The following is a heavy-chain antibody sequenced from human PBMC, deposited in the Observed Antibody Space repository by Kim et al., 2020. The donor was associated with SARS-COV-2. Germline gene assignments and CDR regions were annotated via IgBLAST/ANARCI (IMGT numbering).Heavy chain of an antibody. CDR1: GGTFSRYA. Sequence: SVKVSCKASGGTFSRYAISWVRQAPGQGLEWMGGIIPIFGTANYAQKFQGRVTINADESTSTAYMEVRSLTSEDTAFYYCARAGEMATILSAFDMWGQGTMVTVSS. V-gene: IGHV1-69*13. J-gene: IGHJ3*02. CDR3: ARAGEMATILSAFDM. CDR2: IIPIFGTA. D-gene: IGHD5-12*01.